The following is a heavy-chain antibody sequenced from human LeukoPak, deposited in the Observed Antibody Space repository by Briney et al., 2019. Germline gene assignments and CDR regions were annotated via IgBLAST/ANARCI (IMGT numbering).Heavy chain of an antibody. CDR1: GGSISTYY. CDR3: ARGYSSNWNWFDP. V-gene: IGHV4-59*01. CDR2: VYSSGST. D-gene: IGHD6-13*01. Sequence: SETLSLTCTVSGGSISTYYWTWIRQPPGKGLEWVGYVYSSGSTKYNPSLRSRVTISLDTSKNQFSLRLISATAADTAVYYCARGYSSNWNWFDPWGQGTLVTVSS. J-gene: IGHJ5*02.